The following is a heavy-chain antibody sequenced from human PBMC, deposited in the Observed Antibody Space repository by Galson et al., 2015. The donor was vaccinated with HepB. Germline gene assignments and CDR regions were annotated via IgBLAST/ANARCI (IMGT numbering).Heavy chain of an antibody. Sequence: SLRLSCAASGFTFSSYGMHWVRQAPGKGLEWVAVISYDGSNKYYADSVKGRFTISRDNSKNTLYRQMNSLRAEDTAVYYCAKDHMVRGVWYYYYYMDVWGKGTTVTVSS. V-gene: IGHV3-30*18. CDR3: AKDHMVRGVWYYYYYMDV. CDR1: GFTFSSYG. CDR2: ISYDGSNK. D-gene: IGHD3-10*01. J-gene: IGHJ6*03.